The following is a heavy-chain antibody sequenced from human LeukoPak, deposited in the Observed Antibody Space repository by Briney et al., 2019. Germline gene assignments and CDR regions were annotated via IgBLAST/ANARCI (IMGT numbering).Heavy chain of an antibody. Sequence: PGGSLRLSCAASGYTFSRYWMHWVRQGPGKGLVWVSRINEDGSSTSYAESVRGRFTISRDNAKNTLYLQMNSLRAEDAAVYYGTTDTFGARDSWGQGTLVTVSS. V-gene: IGHV3-74*01. J-gene: IGHJ4*02. CDR1: GYTFSRYW. D-gene: IGHD3-10*01. CDR3: TTDTFGARDS. CDR2: INEDGSST.